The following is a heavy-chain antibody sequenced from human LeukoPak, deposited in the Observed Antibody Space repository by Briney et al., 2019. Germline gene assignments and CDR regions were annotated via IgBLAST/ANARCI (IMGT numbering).Heavy chain of an antibody. CDR2: INPSGGST. V-gene: IGHV1-46*01. CDR3: ARSGDSTVTLDY. D-gene: IGHD4-11*01. J-gene: IGHJ4*02. CDR1: GYTFTSYY. Sequence: ASVKVSCKASGYTFTSYYMHWVQQAPGHGLEWMGIINPSGGSTSYAQKFQGRVTMTRDTSTSTVYMELSSLRSEDTAVYYCARSGDSTVTLDYWGQGTLVTVSS.